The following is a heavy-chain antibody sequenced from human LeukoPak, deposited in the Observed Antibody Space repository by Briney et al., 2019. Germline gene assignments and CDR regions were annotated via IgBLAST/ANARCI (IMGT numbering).Heavy chain of an antibody. D-gene: IGHD1-1*01. CDR1: GFTFSSYA. J-gene: IGHJ5*02. CDR2: ISGSGGST. V-gene: IGHV3-23*01. Sequence: PGGSLRLSCAASGFTFSSYAMSWVRQAPGKGLEWVSAISGSGGSTYYADSVKGRFTISRDNSKNTLYLQMNSLRAEDTAVYYCAKDGSATLATCWFDPWGQGTLVTVSS. CDR3: AKDGSATLATCWFDP.